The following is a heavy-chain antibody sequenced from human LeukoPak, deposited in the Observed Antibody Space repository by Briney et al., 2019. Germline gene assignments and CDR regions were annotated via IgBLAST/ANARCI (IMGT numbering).Heavy chain of an antibody. CDR1: GFTFDKYF. J-gene: IGHJ3*02. D-gene: IGHD2-21*01. CDR2: ISGTSTYI. CDR3: AKDQVISGSEASDI. Sequence: PGGSLRLSCATSGFTFDKYFIHWVRQAPGKRLDWVSSISGTSTYIDYADSVKGRFTISRDNAKNSLYLQMNSLRVEDTAVYYCAKDQVISGSEASDIWGQGTMVTVSS. V-gene: IGHV3-21*01.